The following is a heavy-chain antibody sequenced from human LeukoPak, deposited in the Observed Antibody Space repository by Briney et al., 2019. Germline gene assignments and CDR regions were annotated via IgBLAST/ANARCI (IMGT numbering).Heavy chain of an antibody. D-gene: IGHD6-6*01. V-gene: IGHV4-59*01. J-gene: IGHJ5*02. CDR1: GDSISTYY. CDR3: ARGSNWLDP. Sequence: SETLSLTCTVSGDSISTYYWSWVRQPPGKGLEWIGYIYYSGSTNYNPTLKSRVTISKDPSKKQVALKLTSVTAADTAVYYCARGSNWLDPWGQGTLVTVSS. CDR2: IYYSGST.